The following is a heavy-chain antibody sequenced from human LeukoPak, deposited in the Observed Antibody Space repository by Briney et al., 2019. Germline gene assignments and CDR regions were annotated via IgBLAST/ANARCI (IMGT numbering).Heavy chain of an antibody. Sequence: ASVKVSCTASGYTFTGYYMHWVRQVPGQGLEWMGWINPNSGGTNYAQKFQGRVTMTRDTSISTAYMELSRLRSDDTAVYYCATVDYYDSSGYTFDYWGQGTLVTVSS. J-gene: IGHJ4*02. D-gene: IGHD3-22*01. CDR2: INPNSGGT. CDR3: ATVDYYDSSGYTFDY. CDR1: GYTFTGYY. V-gene: IGHV1-2*02.